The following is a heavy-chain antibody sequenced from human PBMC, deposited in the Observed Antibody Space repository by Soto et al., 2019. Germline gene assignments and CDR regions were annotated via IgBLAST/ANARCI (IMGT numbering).Heavy chain of an antibody. CDR2: IYYSGST. CDR1: GGSISSGGYY. CDR3: ARVVIAAAGRNNWFDP. D-gene: IGHD6-13*01. V-gene: IGHV4-31*03. J-gene: IGHJ5*02. Sequence: SETLSLTCTVSGGSISSGGYYWSWILHHPGKGLEWIGYIYYSGSTYYNPSLKCRVTISVDTSKNQFSLKLSSVTAADTAVYYCARVVIAAAGRNNWFDPWGQGTLVTVSS.